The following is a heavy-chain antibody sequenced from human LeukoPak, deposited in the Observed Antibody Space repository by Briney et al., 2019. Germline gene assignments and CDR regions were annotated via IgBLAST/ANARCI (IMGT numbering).Heavy chain of an antibody. CDR3: ARAAAPPHSFDY. J-gene: IGHJ4*02. CDR1: GGSFSGYY. D-gene: IGHD6-13*01. CDR2: IHHSGST. V-gene: IGHV4-34*01. Sequence: SETLSLTCAVYGGSFSGYYWSWIRQPPGKGLEWIGEIHHSGSTNYNPSLKSRVTISVDTSKNQFSLKLSSVTAADTAVYYCARAAAPPHSFDYLGQGTLVTVSS.